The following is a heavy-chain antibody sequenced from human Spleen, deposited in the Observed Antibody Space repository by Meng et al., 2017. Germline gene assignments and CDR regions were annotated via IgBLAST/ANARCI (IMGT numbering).Heavy chain of an antibody. CDR3: ARERFGEYPDYYYGMDV. CDR2: IKQDGSKK. V-gene: IGHV3-7*01. Sequence: GGSLRLSCTASGFTFSNGAMNWVRQAPGKGLEWVANIKQDGSKKYYVDSVKGRFTISRDNVKNSLYLQMNSLRAEDTAVYYCARERFGEYPDYYYGMDVWGQGTTVTVSS. CDR1: GFTFSNGA. J-gene: IGHJ6*02. D-gene: IGHD3-10*01.